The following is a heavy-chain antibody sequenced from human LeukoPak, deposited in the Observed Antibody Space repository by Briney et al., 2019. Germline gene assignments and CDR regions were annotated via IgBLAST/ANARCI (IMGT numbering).Heavy chain of an antibody. CDR1: GFTFSSYS. CDR3: ARDRGSGYHDFQH. Sequence: GGSLRLSCAASGFTFSSYSMNWVRQAPGKGLEWVSSISSSSSYIYYADSVKGRFTISRDNAKNSLYLQMNSLRAEDTAVYYCARDRGSGYHDFQHWGQGTLVTVSS. D-gene: IGHD3-3*01. V-gene: IGHV3-21*01. J-gene: IGHJ1*01. CDR2: ISSSSSYI.